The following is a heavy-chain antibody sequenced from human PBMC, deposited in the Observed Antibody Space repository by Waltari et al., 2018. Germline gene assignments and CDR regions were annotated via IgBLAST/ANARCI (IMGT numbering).Heavy chain of an antibody. CDR1: GGSISSYY. D-gene: IGHD6-6*01. V-gene: IGHV4-59*01. CDR3: AREGVARGAGVDY. Sequence: QVQLQESGPGLVKPSETLSLTCTVSGGSISSYYWSWIRQPPGKGLEWIGYIYYSGSTNYNPSLKSRVTISVDTSKNQFSLKLSSVTAADTAVYYCAREGVARGAGVDYWGQGTLVTVSS. CDR2: IYYSGST. J-gene: IGHJ4*02.